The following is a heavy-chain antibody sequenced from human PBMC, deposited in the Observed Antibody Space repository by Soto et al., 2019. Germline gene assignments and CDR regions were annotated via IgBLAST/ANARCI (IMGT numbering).Heavy chain of an antibody. D-gene: IGHD2-15*01. V-gene: IGHV3-23*01. J-gene: IGHJ4*02. CDR1: VCNFRNYA. Sequence: WGSLRLSCASSVCNFRNYAMNCVRHAPGTCLEWVATSTGSGGTTYYADSVRGRFTVSRDNSKNTLYLQLDSLRADDTAVYYCARAGFCSGHICNYYFGYLGQGTQVRVS. CDR2: STGSGGTT. CDR3: ARAGFCSGHICNYYFGY.